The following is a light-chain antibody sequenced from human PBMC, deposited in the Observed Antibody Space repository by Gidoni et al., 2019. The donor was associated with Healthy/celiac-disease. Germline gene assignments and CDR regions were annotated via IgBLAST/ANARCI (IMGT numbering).Light chain of an antibody. CDR1: QSVSSSY. Sequence: LVLTQSPGTLSLSPGERATLSCRASQSVSSSYLAWYQQKPGQAPRLLIYGASSRATGIPDRFSGSGSGTDFTLTISRLEPEDFAGYYCQQYGSPCSFGQGTKLEIK. J-gene: IGKJ2*04. V-gene: IGKV3-20*01. CDR3: QQYGSPCS. CDR2: GAS.